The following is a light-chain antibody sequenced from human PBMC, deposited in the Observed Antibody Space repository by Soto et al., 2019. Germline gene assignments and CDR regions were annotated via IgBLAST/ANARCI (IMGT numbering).Light chain of an antibody. J-gene: IGKJ1*01. V-gene: IGKV3-20*01. CDR3: QQYGSSPRT. CDR2: GAT. Sequence: EIVLTQSPGNLSLSPGERATLSCRASQTVSSSKLGWYQQKPGQAPKVLIYGATSRATGIPDRFSGSGSVTDFTLTISRLEPEDFAVYYCQQYGSSPRTFGQGTKVEIK. CDR1: QTVSSSK.